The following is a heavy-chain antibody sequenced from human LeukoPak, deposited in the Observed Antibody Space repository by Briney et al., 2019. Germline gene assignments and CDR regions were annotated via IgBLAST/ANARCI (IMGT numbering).Heavy chain of an antibody. Sequence: SETLSLTCTVSGGSVSSYYWSWIRQPPGKALEWIAYIFYSGSTNYNPSLKSRVTLSVDTSKAHFSLKLSSATAADTAVYYCARHDPGWFDTWGQGTLVTVSS. V-gene: IGHV4-59*08. CDR2: IFYSGST. D-gene: IGHD7-27*01. CDR3: ARHDPGWFDT. CDR1: GGSVSSYY. J-gene: IGHJ5*02.